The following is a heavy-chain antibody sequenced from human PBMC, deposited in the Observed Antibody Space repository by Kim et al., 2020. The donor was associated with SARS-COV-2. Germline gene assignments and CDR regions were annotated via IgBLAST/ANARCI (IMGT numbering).Heavy chain of an antibody. D-gene: IGHD3-10*01. CDR2: IWYDGSNK. Sequence: GGSLRLSCAASGFTFSSYGMHWVRQAPGKGLEWVAVIWYDGSNKYYADSVKGRFTISKDNSKNTLYLQMNSLRAEDTAVYYCARDFNPPPEMVRGVIRYYYDGMDVWGQGTTVTVSS. V-gene: IGHV3-33*01. J-gene: IGHJ6*02. CDR3: ARDFNPPPEMVRGVIRYYYDGMDV. CDR1: GFTFSSYG.